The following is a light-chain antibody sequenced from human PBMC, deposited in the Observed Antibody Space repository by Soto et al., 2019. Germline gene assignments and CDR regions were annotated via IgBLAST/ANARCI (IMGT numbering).Light chain of an antibody. J-gene: IGLJ2*01. CDR3: CSYAGRKVI. CDR2: EVT. Sequence: QSALTQPASVSVSPGQSITISCTGTSSDVGSQNLVSWYQQHPGKAPQLLIYEVTKRPSGVSTRFSGSKSGNTASLTISGPQPEDEADYYCCSYAGRKVIFGGGTKLTVL. CDR1: SSDVGSQNL. V-gene: IGLV2-23*02.